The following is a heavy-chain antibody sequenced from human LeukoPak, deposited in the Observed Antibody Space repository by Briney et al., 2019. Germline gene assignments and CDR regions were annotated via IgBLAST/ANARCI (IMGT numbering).Heavy chain of an antibody. CDR2: ISYDGSNK. Sequence: GGSLRLSCAASGSTFSSYAMHWVRQAPGKGLEWVAVISYDGSNKYYADSVKGRFTISRDNSKNTLYLQMNSLRAGDTAVYYCARRQLYFDYWGQGTLVTVSS. CDR1: GSTFSSYA. J-gene: IGHJ4*02. CDR3: ARRQLYFDY. D-gene: IGHD5-18*01. V-gene: IGHV3-30-3*01.